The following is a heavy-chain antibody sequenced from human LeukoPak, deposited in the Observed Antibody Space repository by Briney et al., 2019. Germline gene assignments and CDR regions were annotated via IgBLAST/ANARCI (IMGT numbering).Heavy chain of an antibody. CDR3: ARIHHGNVVYMDV. J-gene: IGHJ6*03. V-gene: IGHV3-74*01. Sequence: GGSLRLSCAASGFTFSSYWMHWVRQAPGKGLVWVSRINSDGFSTSYADSVKGRFTISRDNAKNTLYLQMNSLRAEDTAVYYCARIHHGNVVYMDVWGKGTTVTVSS. CDR1: GFTFSSYW. D-gene: IGHD2-15*01. CDR2: INSDGFST.